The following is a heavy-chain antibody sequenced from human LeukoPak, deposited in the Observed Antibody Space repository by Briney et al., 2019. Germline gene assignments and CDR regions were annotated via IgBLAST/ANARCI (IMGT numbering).Heavy chain of an antibody. J-gene: IGHJ6*03. V-gene: IGHV4-34*01. CDR1: GGSFSGYY. CDR2: INHSGST. Sequence: SETLSLTCAVYGGSFSGYYWSWIRQPPGKGLEWIGEINHSGSTNYNPSLKSRVTISVDTSKNQFSLKLSSVTAADTAVYYCARGRITIFGVVKYTYYYYMDVWGTGTTVTVSS. CDR3: ARGRITIFGVVKYTYYYYMDV. D-gene: IGHD3-3*01.